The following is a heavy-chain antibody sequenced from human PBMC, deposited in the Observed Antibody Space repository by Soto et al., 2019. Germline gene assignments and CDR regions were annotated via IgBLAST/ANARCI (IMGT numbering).Heavy chain of an antibody. CDR2: ISSSSSYI. CDR3: ARGGIQQEGYYYYYYMDV. CDR1: GFTFSSYS. V-gene: IGHV3-21*01. J-gene: IGHJ6*03. D-gene: IGHD5-18*01. Sequence: GGSLRLSCAASGFTFSSYSMNWVRQAPGKGLEWVSSISSSSSYIYYADSVKGRFTISRDNAKNSLYLQMNSLRAEDTAVYYCARGGIQQEGYYYYYYMDVWGKGTTVTVSS.